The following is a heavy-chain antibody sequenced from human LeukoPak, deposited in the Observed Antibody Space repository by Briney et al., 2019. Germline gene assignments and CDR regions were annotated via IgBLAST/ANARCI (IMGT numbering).Heavy chain of an antibody. D-gene: IGHD5-18*01. CDR2: INPNSGGT. Sequence: ASVKVSCKVSGYTLTELSMHWVRQAPGQGLEWMGWINPNSGGTNYAQKFQGRVTMTRDTSISTAYMELSRLRSDDTAVYYCARVLSYGFYYYYGMDVWGQGTTVTVSS. CDR1: GYTLTELS. CDR3: ARVLSYGFYYYYGMDV. J-gene: IGHJ6*02. V-gene: IGHV1-2*02.